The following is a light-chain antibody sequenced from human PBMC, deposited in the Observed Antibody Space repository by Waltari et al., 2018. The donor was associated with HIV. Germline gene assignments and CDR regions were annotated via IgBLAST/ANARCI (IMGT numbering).Light chain of an antibody. V-gene: IGLV1-51*01. CDR2: DNN. J-gene: IGLJ1*01. Sequence: QSVLTQPPSVSAAPRQKVTIYCSGNNTNIGNNYVSWYQHLPGTAPTLLVYDNNRRPSGIPGRFSGSKSGTSATLGITGLQTGDEADYYCGAWDSSLTAYVFGSGTKVTVL. CDR1: NTNIGNNY. CDR3: GAWDSSLTAYV.